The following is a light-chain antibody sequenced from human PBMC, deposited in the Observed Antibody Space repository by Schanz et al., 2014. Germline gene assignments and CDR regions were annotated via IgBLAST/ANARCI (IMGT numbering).Light chain of an antibody. CDR1: SSNIGAGYD. J-gene: IGLJ2*01. CDR3: QSYDSSLSVVV. V-gene: IGLV1-40*01. CDR2: TNI. Sequence: QSVLTQPPSVFGAPGQRVTISCTGSSSNIGAGYDVHWYQQPPGAAPKLLMFTNIHRPAGVPDRFSGSKSGTSASLAISGLQAEDEAYYYCQSYDSSLSVVVFGGGTMLTVL.